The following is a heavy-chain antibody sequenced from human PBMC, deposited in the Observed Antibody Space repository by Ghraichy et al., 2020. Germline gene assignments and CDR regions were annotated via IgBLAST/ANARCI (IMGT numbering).Heavy chain of an antibody. CDR3: AKDLELAYSSSWFRAFDI. CDR2: ISGSGGST. J-gene: IGHJ3*02. Sequence: GGSLRLSCAASGFTFSSYAMSWVRQAPGKGLEWVSAISGSGGSTYYADSVKGRFTISRDNSKNTLYLQMNSLRAEDTAVYYCAKDLELAYSSSWFRAFDIWGQGIMVTVSS. CDR1: GFTFSSYA. V-gene: IGHV3-23*01. D-gene: IGHD6-13*01.